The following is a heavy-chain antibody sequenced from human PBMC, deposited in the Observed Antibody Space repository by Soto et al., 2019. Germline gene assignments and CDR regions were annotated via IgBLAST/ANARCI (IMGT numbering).Heavy chain of an antibody. CDR3: ARLEGLATISYYFDF. V-gene: IGHV4-39*01. Sequence: PSETLSLTCSVSGDSINNDKYYWGWIRQPPGKGLEWIGSIYFRGNTYYNPSLQTRVTISLDKSKSQFSLKLNSVTAADSAVYFCARLEGLATISYYFDFWGPGALVTVSS. CDR1: GDSINNDKYY. D-gene: IGHD3-9*01. CDR2: IYFRGNT. J-gene: IGHJ4*02.